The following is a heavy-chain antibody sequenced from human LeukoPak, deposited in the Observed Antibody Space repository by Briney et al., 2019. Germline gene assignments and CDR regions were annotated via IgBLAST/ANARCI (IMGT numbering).Heavy chain of an antibody. V-gene: IGHV4-61*05. J-gene: IGHJ4*02. CDR3: ALNSGSGSYQFDY. CDR1: GGSISSSSSY. CDR2: IYYSGST. D-gene: IGHD1-26*01. Sequence: SETLSLTCTVSGGSISSSSSYWGWIRQPPGKGLEWIGYIYYSGSTNYNPSLKSRVTISVDTSKNQFSLKLSSVTAADTAVYYCALNSGSGSYQFDYWGQGTLVTVSS.